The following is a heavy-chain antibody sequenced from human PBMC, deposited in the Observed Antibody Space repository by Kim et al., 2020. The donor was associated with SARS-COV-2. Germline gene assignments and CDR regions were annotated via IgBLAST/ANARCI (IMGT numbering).Heavy chain of an antibody. CDR3: ARGQQLAAGGVDY. CDR2: INPNSGGT. Sequence: ASVKVSCKASGYTFTGYYMHWVRQAPGQGLEWMGRINPNSGGTNYAQKFQGRVTMTRDTSISTAYMELSRLRSDDTAVYYCARGQQLAAGGVDYWGQGTLVTVSS. CDR1: GYTFTGYY. D-gene: IGHD6-13*01. V-gene: IGHV1-2*06. J-gene: IGHJ4*02.